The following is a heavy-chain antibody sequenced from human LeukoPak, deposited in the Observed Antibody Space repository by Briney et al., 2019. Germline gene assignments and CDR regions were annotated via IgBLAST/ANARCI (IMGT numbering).Heavy chain of an antibody. CDR1: GYTFTGYY. D-gene: IGHD6-13*01. CDR2: INPNSGGT. V-gene: IGHV1-2*02. J-gene: IGHJ5*02. Sequence: ASVKVSCKASGYTFTGYYMHWVRQAPGQGLEWMGWINPNSGGTNYAQKFQGRVTMSRDTSISTAYMELSRLRSDDTAVYYCARDHSSSWSTNWFDPWGQGTLVTVSS. CDR3: ARDHSSSWSTNWFDP.